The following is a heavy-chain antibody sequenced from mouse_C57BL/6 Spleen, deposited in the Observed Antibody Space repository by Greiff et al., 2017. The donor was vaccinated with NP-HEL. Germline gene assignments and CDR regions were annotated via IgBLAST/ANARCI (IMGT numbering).Heavy chain of an antibody. Sequence: QVQLQQPGAELVKPGASVKLSCKASGYTFTSYWMHWVKQRPGQGLEWIGMIHPNSGSTNYNEKFKSKATLTVDKSSSTAYMQLSSLTSEDSAVYYCARHDSTGDWYFDVWGTGTTVTVSS. CDR3: ARHDSTGDWYFDV. CDR2: IHPNSGST. V-gene: IGHV1-64*01. D-gene: IGHD2-4*01. CDR1: GYTFTSYW. J-gene: IGHJ1*03.